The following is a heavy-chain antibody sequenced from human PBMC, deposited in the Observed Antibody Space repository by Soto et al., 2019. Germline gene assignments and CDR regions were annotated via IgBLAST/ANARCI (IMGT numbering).Heavy chain of an antibody. CDR3: ARVAAEGYCSTTSCYPFDS. CDR2: ISSSSSYI. Sequence: GGSLRLSSAASGFTFSDSTMNWVRQDPGKGLEWVSSISSSSSYIYYADSMKGRFTISRDNAKNSLYLQMHSLRAEDTAVYYCARVAAEGYCSTTSCYPFDSWGQVTLVTVSS. J-gene: IGHJ5*01. CDR1: GFTFSDST. D-gene: IGHD2-2*01. V-gene: IGHV3-21*01.